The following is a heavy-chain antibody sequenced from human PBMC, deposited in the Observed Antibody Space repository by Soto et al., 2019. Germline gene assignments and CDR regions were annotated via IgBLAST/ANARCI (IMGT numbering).Heavy chain of an antibody. Sequence: GASVKVSCKASGGTFSSYAISWVRQAPGQGLEWMGGIIPIFGTANYAQKFQGRVTITADESTSTAYMELSSLRSEDTAVYYCARDMVRGVVAFDIWGQGTMVTVSS. V-gene: IGHV1-69*13. D-gene: IGHD3-10*01. J-gene: IGHJ3*02. CDR2: IIPIFGTA. CDR1: GGTFSSYA. CDR3: ARDMVRGVVAFDI.